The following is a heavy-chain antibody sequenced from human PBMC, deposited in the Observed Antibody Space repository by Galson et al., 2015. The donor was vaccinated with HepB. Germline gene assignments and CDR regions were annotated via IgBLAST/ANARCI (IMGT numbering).Heavy chain of an antibody. CDR3: AHKGGLNYYYYMDV. CDR1: GFSLSTSGVG. V-gene: IGHV2-5*02. J-gene: IGHJ6*03. CDR2: IYWDDDK. Sequence: PALVKPTQTLTLTCTFSGFSLSTSGVGVGWIRQPPGKALEWLALIYWDDDKRYSPSLKSRLTITKDTSKNQVVLTMTNMDPVDTATYYCAHKGGLNYYYYMDVWGKGTTVTVSS.